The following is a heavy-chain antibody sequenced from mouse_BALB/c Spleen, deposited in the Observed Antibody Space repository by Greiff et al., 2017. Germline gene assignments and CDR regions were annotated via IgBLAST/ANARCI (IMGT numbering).Heavy chain of an antibody. D-gene: IGHD2-14*01. CDR1: GYTFTSYT. CDR3: ARSHYRYDEGYIDY. Sequence: QVQLQQSGAELARPGASVKMSCKASGYTFTSYTMHWVKQRPGQGLEWIGYINPSSGYTNYNQKFKDKATLTADKSSSTAYMQLSSLTSEDSAVYSGARSHYRYDEGYIDYWGQGTSLTVSS. V-gene: IGHV1-4*01. J-gene: IGHJ2*02. CDR2: INPSSGYT.